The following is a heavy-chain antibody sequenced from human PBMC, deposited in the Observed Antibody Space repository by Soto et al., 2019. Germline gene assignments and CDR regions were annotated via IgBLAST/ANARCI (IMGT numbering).Heavy chain of an antibody. J-gene: IGHJ6*02. Sequence: ASMKVSCKASGDTSSNYGVSWVRQAPGQGLEWMGGILPVFGTTTYARNFQGRITITADKSTSTVYMELTSLRSDDTATYYCARDPDEVVGTDYHYYGMDVWDQGATVTVSS. V-gene: IGHV1-69*06. CDR1: GDTSSNYG. D-gene: IGHD1-26*01. CDR3: ARDPDEVVGTDYHYYGMDV. CDR2: ILPVFGTT.